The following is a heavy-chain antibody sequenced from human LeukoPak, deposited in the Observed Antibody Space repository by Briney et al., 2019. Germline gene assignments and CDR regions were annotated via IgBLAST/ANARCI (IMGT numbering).Heavy chain of an antibody. CDR2: ISSSGSTI. CDR3: ARDLTATY. D-gene: IGHD2-21*02. Sequence: GGSLRLSCATSGFTFSSYGMNWVRQAPGKGLDWVSYISSSGSTISYADSVKGRFTISRDNAKNSLYQQMNSLRVEDTAVYYCARDLTATYWGQGTLVTVSS. V-gene: IGHV3-48*03. J-gene: IGHJ4*02. CDR1: GFTFSSYG.